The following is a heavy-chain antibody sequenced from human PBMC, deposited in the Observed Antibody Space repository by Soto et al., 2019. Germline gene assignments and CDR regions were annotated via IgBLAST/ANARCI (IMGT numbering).Heavy chain of an antibody. CDR2: IYSGGNT. V-gene: IGHV3-53*01. CDR3: ARYSPVIAASGFGG. Sequence: EVQLVESGGGLIQPGGSLRLSCAASGFTVSNNYMRWVRQAPGKGLEWVSLIYSGGNTHYADSVKGRFTIYRDNSKNTLFRKMNCRRVEHTAVDYCARYSPVIAASGFGGWGQGALVTVSS. D-gene: IGHD6-13*01. J-gene: IGHJ4*02. CDR1: GFTVSNNY.